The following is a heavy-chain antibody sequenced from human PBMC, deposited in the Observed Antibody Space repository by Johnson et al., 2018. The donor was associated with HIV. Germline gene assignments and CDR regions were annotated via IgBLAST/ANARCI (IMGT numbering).Heavy chain of an antibody. CDR2: ISWNSGII. D-gene: IGHD3-16*01. CDR3: ARGGSDAFDI. J-gene: IGHJ3*02. V-gene: IGHV3-9*01. CDR1: GFTFDDYA. Sequence: VQLVESGGGLVQPGRSLRLSCAASGFTFDDYAMHWVRQAPGKGLEWVSGISWNSGIIGYADSVKGRFTITRDNAKNSLYLQMKSLRAADTALYYCARGGSDAFDIWGQGTMVTVSS.